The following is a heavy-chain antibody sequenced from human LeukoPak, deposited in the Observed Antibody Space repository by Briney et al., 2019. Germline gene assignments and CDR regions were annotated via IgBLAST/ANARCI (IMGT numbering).Heavy chain of an antibody. CDR3: AKIPPPRFLEWLFHYYGMDV. CDR2: ISGSGGST. CDR1: GFTFSSYA. Sequence: GGSLRLSCAASGFTFSSYAMSWVRQAPGKGLEWVSSISGSGGSTYYADSVKGRFTISRDNSKNTLYLQMNSLRAEDTAVYYCAKIPPPRFLEWLFHYYGMDVWGQGTTVTVSS. V-gene: IGHV3-23*01. D-gene: IGHD3-3*01. J-gene: IGHJ6*02.